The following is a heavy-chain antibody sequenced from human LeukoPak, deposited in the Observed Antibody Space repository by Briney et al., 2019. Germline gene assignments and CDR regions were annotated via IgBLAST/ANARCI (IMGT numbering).Heavy chain of an antibody. D-gene: IGHD6-19*01. Sequence: PGGSLRLSCAASGFTFSSYAMSWVRQAPGKGLEWVSAISGSGGSTYYADSVKGRFTISRDNSKNTLYLQMNSLRAEDTAVYYCAKVSPSSGWYVPHFYYYYGMDVWGQGTTVTVSS. CDR3: AKVSPSSGWYVPHFYYYYGMDV. V-gene: IGHV3-23*01. CDR1: GFTFSSYA. J-gene: IGHJ6*02. CDR2: ISGSGGST.